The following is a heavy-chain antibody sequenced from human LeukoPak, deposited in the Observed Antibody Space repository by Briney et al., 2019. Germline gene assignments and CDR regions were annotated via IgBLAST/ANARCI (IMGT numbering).Heavy chain of an antibody. V-gene: IGHV3-21*01. CDR3: ASAYRDIVVVPAALRFDP. CDR2: ISSSSSYI. D-gene: IGHD2-2*01. Sequence: PGGSLRLSCAASGFTVSSNEMSWVRQAPGKGLEWVSSISSSSSYIYYADSVKGRFTISRDNAKNSLYLQMNSLRAEDTAVYYCASAYRDIVVVPAALRFDPWGQGTLVTVSS. CDR1: GFTVSSNE. J-gene: IGHJ5*02.